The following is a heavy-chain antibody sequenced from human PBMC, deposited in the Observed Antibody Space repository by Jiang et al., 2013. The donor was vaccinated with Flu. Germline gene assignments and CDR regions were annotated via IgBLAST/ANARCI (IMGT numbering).Heavy chain of an antibody. J-gene: IGHJ4*02. V-gene: IGHV5-51*01. Sequence: GAEVKKPGESPKISCKASGYIFSNFWIAWVRRTPGKGLEWMGLIYPGDSDTRYSPTFQGQVTISVDKSINTAYLQWTSLNSSDSAMYYCARRETTLRAFDYWGLGTLVTVSS. CDR2: IYPGDSDT. CDR3: ARRETTLRAFDY. D-gene: IGHD1-1*01. CDR1: GYIFSNFW.